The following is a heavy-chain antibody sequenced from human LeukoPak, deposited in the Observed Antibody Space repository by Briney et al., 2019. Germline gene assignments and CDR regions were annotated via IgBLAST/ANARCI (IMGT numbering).Heavy chain of an antibody. CDR3: AKARGEFAVAGAFDI. V-gene: IGHV3-30*18. CDR2: ISHDGSNK. Sequence: GGSLRLSCAVSGFTFSRYGMHWVRQAPGKGLEWVAVISHDGSNKNYADSVKGRFTISRDNSKNTLYLQMNSLRAEDTAVYYCAKARGEFAVAGAFDIWGQGTMVTVSS. CDR1: GFTFSRYG. J-gene: IGHJ3*02. D-gene: IGHD6-19*01.